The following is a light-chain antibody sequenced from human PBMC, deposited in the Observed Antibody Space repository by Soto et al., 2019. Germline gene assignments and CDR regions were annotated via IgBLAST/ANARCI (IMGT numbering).Light chain of an antibody. Sequence: EIVLTQSPGTLSLSPGERATLSCRTSQSVTTSYLAWYQQKPGHAPRLLIYGTSNRATGIPDRFSGSGSATDFTLTVSRLEPEDFAVYYCHQHGDSPQTFGQGTKVDIK. CDR3: HQHGDSPQT. J-gene: IGKJ1*01. V-gene: IGKV3-20*01. CDR2: GTS. CDR1: QSVTTSY.